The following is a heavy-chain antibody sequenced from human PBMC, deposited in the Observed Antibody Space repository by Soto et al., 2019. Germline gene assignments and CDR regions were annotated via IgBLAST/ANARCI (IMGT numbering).Heavy chain of an antibody. J-gene: IGHJ4*02. D-gene: IGHD3-10*01. Sequence: GGSLRLSCAASGFTFSSYAMSWVRQAPGKGLEWVSAISGSGGSTYYADSVKGRFTISRDNSKNTLYLQMNSLRAEDTAVYYCANSGPLWFGEFPPFDYWGQGTLVTVSS. CDR3: ANSGPLWFGEFPPFDY. V-gene: IGHV3-23*01. CDR2: ISGSGGST. CDR1: GFTFSSYA.